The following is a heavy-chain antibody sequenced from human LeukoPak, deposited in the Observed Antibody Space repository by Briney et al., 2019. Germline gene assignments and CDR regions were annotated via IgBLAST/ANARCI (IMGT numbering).Heavy chain of an antibody. V-gene: IGHV3-43*01. Sequence: GGSLRLSCAASGFTFDDYTIHWVRQAPGKGLEWVSLISWDGGSTYYADSVKGRFTISRDNSKNSLYLQMNSLRTEDTALYYCGKGPPYYYGSGSYYNYFDNWGQGTLVTVSS. D-gene: IGHD3-10*01. CDR2: ISWDGGST. CDR1: GFTFDDYT. CDR3: GKGPPYYYGSGSYYNYFDN. J-gene: IGHJ4*02.